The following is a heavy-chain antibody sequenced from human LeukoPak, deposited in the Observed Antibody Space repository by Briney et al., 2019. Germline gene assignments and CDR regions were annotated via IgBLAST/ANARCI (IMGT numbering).Heavy chain of an antibody. D-gene: IGHD3-3*01. J-gene: IGHJ4*02. CDR3: ARDGATIFGVVIIGPSTFDY. Sequence: GGSLRLSCAASGFTFSSYSMNWVRQAPGKGLEWVSYISSSSSTIYYADSVKGRFTISRDNAKNSLYLQMNSLRAEDTAVYYCARDGATIFGVVIIGPSTFDYWGQGTLVTVSS. CDR2: ISSSSSTI. V-gene: IGHV3-48*01. CDR1: GFTFSSYS.